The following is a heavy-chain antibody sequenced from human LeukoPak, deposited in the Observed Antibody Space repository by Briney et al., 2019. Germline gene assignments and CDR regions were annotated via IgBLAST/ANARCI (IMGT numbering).Heavy chain of an antibody. V-gene: IGHV1-69*10. CDR1: GYTFTSYD. J-gene: IGHJ4*02. D-gene: IGHD5-24*01. CDR3: ARDGGGRDGYN. Sequence: ASVKVSCKASGYTFTSYDINWVRRATGQGLEWMGWIIPILGIANYAQKFQGRVTITADKSTSTAYMELSSLRSEDTAVYYCARDGGGRDGYNWGQGTLVTVSS. CDR2: IIPILGIA.